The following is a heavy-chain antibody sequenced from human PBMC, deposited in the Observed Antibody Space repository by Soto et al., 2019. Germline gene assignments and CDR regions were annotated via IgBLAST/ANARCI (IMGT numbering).Heavy chain of an antibody. CDR3: ATYYYGSSGYHLFDY. CDR1: GGSISSYY. D-gene: IGHD3-22*01. Sequence: SETLSLTCTVSGGSISSYYWSWIRQPPGRGLEWIGYIYYSGSTNYNPSLKSRVTISVDTSKNQFSLKLSSVTAADTAVYYCATYYYGSSGYHLFDYWGQGTLVTVSS. CDR2: IYYSGST. J-gene: IGHJ4*02. V-gene: IGHV4-59*08.